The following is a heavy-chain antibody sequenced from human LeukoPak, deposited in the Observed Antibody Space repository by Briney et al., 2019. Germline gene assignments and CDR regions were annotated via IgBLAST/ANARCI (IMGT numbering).Heavy chain of an antibody. CDR3: ARTLTTATWDF. CDR2: INPNSGGT. CDR1: GYTFTDYY. J-gene: IGHJ4*02. V-gene: IGHV1-2*02. Sequence: ASVKVSCKASGYTFTDYYFNWVRQAPGQGLEWMGWINPNSGGTHYAQSFQDRVTMTRDTSINTAYMEVSRLKSDDTAVYYCARTLTTATWDFWGQGTLVTVSS. D-gene: IGHD4-17*01.